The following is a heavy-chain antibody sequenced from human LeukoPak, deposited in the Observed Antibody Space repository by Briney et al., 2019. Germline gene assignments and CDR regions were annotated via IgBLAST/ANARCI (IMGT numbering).Heavy chain of an antibody. Sequence: PSETLSLTCTVSGGSISSRSYYGGWIRQPPGKGLEWIGSIYYSGSTYYNPSLKSRVTISVDTSKNQFSLKLSSVTAADTAVYYCARHGLGYYPYYFDYWGQGTLVTVSS. CDR1: GGSISSRSYY. D-gene: IGHD3-22*01. V-gene: IGHV4-39*01. J-gene: IGHJ4*02. CDR2: IYYSGST. CDR3: ARHGLGYYPYYFDY.